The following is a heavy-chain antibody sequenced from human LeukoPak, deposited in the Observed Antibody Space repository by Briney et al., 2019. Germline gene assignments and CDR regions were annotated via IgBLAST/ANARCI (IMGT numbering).Heavy chain of an antibody. V-gene: IGHV4-59*01. D-gene: IGHD6-19*01. J-gene: IGHJ4*02. CDR2: IYYSGST. CDR3: ARVLGGGWSYYFDY. Sequence: SGTLSLTCTVSGVSISSYYWSWIRQPPGKGLEWVGYIYYSGSTNYNPALKSRVTISVDTSKNQYSLKLSSVTAADTAVYYCARVLGGGWSYYFDYWGQGTLVTVSS. CDR1: GVSISSYY.